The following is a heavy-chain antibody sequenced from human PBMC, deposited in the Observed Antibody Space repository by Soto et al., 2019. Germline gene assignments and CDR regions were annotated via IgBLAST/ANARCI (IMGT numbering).Heavy chain of an antibody. Sequence: PWESLKISWKVSEGSCTGYWISRVRKMHGKGLEWMGRIDPSDSYTNYSPSFQGHVTISADKSISTAYLQWSSLKASDTAMYYCAIPGIAAVYYGMDVWGQGTTVTVSS. CDR1: EGSCTGYW. D-gene: IGHD6-13*01. CDR3: AIPGIAAVYYGMDV. CDR2: IDPSDSYT. V-gene: IGHV5-10-1*01. J-gene: IGHJ6*02.